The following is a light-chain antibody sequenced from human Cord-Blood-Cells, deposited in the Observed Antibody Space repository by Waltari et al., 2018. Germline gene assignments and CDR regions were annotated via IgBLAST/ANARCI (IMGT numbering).Light chain of an antibody. CDR2: YDS. CDR1: NIGSKS. CDR3: QVWDSSSDHPV. V-gene: IGLV3-21*04. Sequence: SYVLTQPPSLSVAPGKTARITCGGTNIGSKSVHWYQQKPGQAPVLVIYYDSDRPSGIPERFSGSNSGNTATLTISRVEAGDEADYYCQVWDSSSDHPVFGGGTKLTVL. J-gene: IGLJ2*01.